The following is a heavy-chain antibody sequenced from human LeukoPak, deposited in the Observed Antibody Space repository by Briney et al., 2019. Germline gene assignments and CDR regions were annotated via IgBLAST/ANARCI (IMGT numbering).Heavy chain of an antibody. CDR1: GFTFDDYA. V-gene: IGHV3-9*01. D-gene: IGHD6-13*01. CDR2: ISWNSGSI. J-gene: IGHJ4*02. CDR3: AKDIAAAGTNYFDY. Sequence: GRSLRLSCAASGFTFDDYAMPWVRQAPGKGLEWVSGISWNSGSIGYADSVKGRFTISRDNAKNSLYLQMNSLRAEDTALYYCAKDIAAAGTNYFDYWGQGTLVTVSS.